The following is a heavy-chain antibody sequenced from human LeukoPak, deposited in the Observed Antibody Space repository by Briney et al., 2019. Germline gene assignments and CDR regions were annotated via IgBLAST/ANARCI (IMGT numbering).Heavy chain of an antibody. CDR1: GYTFTGYY. Sequence: ASVKVSCKASGYTFTGYYMHWVRQAPGQGLEWMGWINPNSGGTNYAQKFQGGVTMTRDTSISTAYMELSRLRSDDTAVYYCARARRGYCSGGSCFVLDPWGQGTLVTVSS. CDR2: INPNSGGT. V-gene: IGHV1-2*02. D-gene: IGHD2-15*01. J-gene: IGHJ5*02. CDR3: ARARRGYCSGGSCFVLDP.